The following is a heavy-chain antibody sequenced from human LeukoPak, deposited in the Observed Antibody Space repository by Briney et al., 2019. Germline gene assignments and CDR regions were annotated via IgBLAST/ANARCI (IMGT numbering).Heavy chain of an antibody. V-gene: IGHV3-23*01. D-gene: IGHD3-22*01. CDR1: GFTFSTYA. J-gene: IGHJ3*02. Sequence: GGSLRLSCAASGFTFSTYAMTWVRQAPGKGLEWLALVSGTGGTTYYAGSVKGRFTISRDNSKNTLYLQMNSLRAEDTAVYYCARDYYDSSGQLHAGAHAFDIWGQGTMVTVSS. CDR2: VSGTGGTT. CDR3: ARDYYDSSGQLHAGAHAFDI.